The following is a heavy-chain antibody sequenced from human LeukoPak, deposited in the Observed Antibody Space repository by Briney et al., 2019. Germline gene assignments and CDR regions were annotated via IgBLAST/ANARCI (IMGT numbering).Heavy chain of an antibody. D-gene: IGHD3-22*01. CDR3: AKDHAMIVVDSVY. CDR2: ISGSGGST. CDR1: GFIFSSYA. Sequence: GGSLRLSCAASGFIFSSYAMSWVRQAPGKGLEWVSTISGSGGSTYYADSVKGRFTIYRDNSKNTLYLQMNSLRAEDTAVYYRAKDHAMIVVDSVYWGQGTLVTVSS. V-gene: IGHV3-23*01. J-gene: IGHJ4*02.